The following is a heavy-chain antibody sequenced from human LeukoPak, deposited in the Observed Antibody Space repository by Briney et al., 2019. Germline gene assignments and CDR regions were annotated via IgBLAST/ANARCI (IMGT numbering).Heavy chain of an antibody. CDR3: AKDWYYDFWSGYSN. Sequence: GGSLRLSCAASGFTFSSYAMSWVRQAPGKGLEWVSAISGSGGSTYYADSVKGRFTISRDNPKNTLYLQMNSLRAEDTAVYYCAKDWYYDFWSGYSNWGQGTLVTVSS. D-gene: IGHD3-3*01. CDR2: ISGSGGST. CDR1: GFTFSSYA. V-gene: IGHV3-23*01. J-gene: IGHJ4*02.